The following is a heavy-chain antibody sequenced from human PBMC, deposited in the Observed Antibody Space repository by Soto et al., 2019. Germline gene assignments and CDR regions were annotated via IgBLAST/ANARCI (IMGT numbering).Heavy chain of an antibody. D-gene: IGHD2-8*02. J-gene: IGHJ4*02. CDR2: ISRDGGTK. V-gene: IGHV3-30*03. Sequence: QVQLVESGGGVVQPGRSLRLSCAVSGFTVSTYGMHWVRQAPGKGLEWVAVISRDGGTKYYADSVKCRFTISRDNSRNTLFLEMNSLRSDDMAVYYCTGEVASGYWGQGTLVPVSS. CDR3: TGEVASGY. CDR1: GFTVSTYG.